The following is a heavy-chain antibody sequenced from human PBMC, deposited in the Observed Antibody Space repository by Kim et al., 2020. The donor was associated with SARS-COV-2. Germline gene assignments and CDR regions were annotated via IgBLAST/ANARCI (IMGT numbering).Heavy chain of an antibody. V-gene: IGHV3-33*08. D-gene: IGHD6-13*01. Sequence: GGSLRLSCAASGFTFNNYAMHWVRQAPGKGLEWVAVIWYDGSNEKYADSAKGRFTISRDNSKNTLYLQMNSLRVEDTAVYYCARAPHAAAASRFNIWGQGTVATVSS. CDR3: ARAPHAAAASRFNI. J-gene: IGHJ3*02. CDR1: GFTFNNYA. CDR2: IWYDGSNE.